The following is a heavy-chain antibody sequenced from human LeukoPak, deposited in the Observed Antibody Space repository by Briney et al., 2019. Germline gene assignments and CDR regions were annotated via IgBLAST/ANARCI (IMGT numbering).Heavy chain of an antibody. CDR2: ISAYNGNT. CDR1: GYTFSSYG. Sequence: ASVKVSCKASGYTFSSYGISWVRQAPGQGLEWMGWISAYNGNTNYAQKLQGRVTLTTDRSTSTAYMELRSLRSDDTAVYYCARGGRGIAAAGTSFDYWGQGTLVTVSS. V-gene: IGHV1-18*04. J-gene: IGHJ4*02. D-gene: IGHD6-13*01. CDR3: ARGGRGIAAAGTSFDY.